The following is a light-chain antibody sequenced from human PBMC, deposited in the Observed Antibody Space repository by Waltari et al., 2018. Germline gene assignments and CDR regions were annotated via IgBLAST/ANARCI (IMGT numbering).Light chain of an antibody. Sequence: ARQDRAKRSLRLYHQKPGQAPRLSIYGASSRAAGIPDRFSGSGSVTDFTLTISRLEPEDFAVYYCQQYGSSVLYTFGQGTKLEIK. CDR3: QQYGSSVLYT. CDR1: QDRAKRS. V-gene: IGKV3-20*01. J-gene: IGKJ2*01. CDR2: GAS.